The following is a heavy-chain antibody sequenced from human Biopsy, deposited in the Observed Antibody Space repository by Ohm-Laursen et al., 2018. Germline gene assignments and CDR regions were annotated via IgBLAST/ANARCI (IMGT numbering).Heavy chain of an antibody. J-gene: IGHJ4*02. D-gene: IGHD4-17*01. CDR2: INTSGGST. CDR1: GFTFSSYA. V-gene: IGHV3-23*01. CDR3: AKPADSYGSEFYFDY. Sequence: SLRLSCSASGFTFSSYAMTRVRQAPGKGLEWVSVINTSGGSTHYAVSVKGRFTISRDNSKNTLYLRKNSLRAEDTAVYYCAKPADSYGSEFYFDYWGQGTLVTVSS.